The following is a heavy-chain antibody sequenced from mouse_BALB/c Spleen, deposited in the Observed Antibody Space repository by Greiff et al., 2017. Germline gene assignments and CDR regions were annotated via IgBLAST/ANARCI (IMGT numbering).Heavy chain of an antibody. D-gene: IGHD2-14*01. CDR3: ARSDGYDLAWFAY. V-gene: IGHV1-54*01. J-gene: IGHJ3*01. CDR2: INPGSGGT. CDR1: GYAFTNYL. Sequence: VQLQQSGAELVRPGTSVKVSCKASGYAFTNYLIEWVKQRPGQGLEWIGVINPGSGGTNYNEKFKGKATLTADKSSSTAYMQLSSLKSEDSAVYFCARSDGYDLAWFAYWGQGTLVTVSA.